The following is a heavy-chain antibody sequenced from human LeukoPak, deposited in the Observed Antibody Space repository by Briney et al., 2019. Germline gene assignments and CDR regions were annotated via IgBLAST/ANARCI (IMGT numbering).Heavy chain of an antibody. CDR2: IYYSGST. J-gene: IGHJ4*02. Sequence: SETLSLTCTVSGGSISSYYWSWIRQPPGKGLEWIGYIYYSGSTNYNPSLKSRVTISVDTSKSQFSLKLSSVTAADTAVYYCARVLAVAGTGSYYFDYWGQGTLVTVSS. CDR3: ARVLAVAGTGSYYFDY. V-gene: IGHV4-59*01. D-gene: IGHD6-19*01. CDR1: GGSISSYY.